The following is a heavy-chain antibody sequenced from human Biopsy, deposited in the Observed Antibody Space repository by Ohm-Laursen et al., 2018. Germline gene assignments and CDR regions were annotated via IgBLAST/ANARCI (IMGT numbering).Heavy chain of an antibody. CDR1: GGDINNYY. CDR3: ASVVLGPTNDAFDL. D-gene: IGHD3-22*01. J-gene: IGHJ3*01. V-gene: IGHV4-4*07. CDR2: IYPGGST. Sequence: SQTLSLTCNVSGGDINNYYWSWIRQPAGKGLEWIGRIYPGGSTNYNPSLKSRVTMSVDTFKKQLSLRLRSVTAADTAMYYCASVVLGPTNDAFDLWGQGTMVVVSS.